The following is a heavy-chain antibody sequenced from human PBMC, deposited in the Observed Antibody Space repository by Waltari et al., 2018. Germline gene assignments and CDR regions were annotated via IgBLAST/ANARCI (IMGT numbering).Heavy chain of an antibody. Sequence: EVQLVESGGGLIQPGGSLRLSCAASGFTVSSNYMSWVRQAPGKGLEWVSVIYSGCSTYYADAGKGRFTISRDNSKNTLYLQMNSLRAEDTAVYDCARDQPGYSYAGGAFDIWGQGTMVTVSS. D-gene: IGHD5-18*01. CDR1: GFTVSSNY. V-gene: IGHV3-53*01. CDR3: ARDQPGYSYAGGAFDI. CDR2: IYSGCST. J-gene: IGHJ3*02.